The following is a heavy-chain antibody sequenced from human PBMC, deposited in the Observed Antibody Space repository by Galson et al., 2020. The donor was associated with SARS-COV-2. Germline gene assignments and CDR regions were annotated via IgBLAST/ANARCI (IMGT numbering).Heavy chain of an antibody. CDR1: GYTFTSYY. Sequence: ASVKVSCKASGYTFTSYYMHWVRQAPGQGLEWMGIINPSGGSTSYAQKFQGRVTMTRDTSTSTVYMELSSLRSEDTAVYYCARGPVSRDYVWGSYRQYGMDVWGQGTTVTVSS. CDR2: INPSGGST. V-gene: IGHV1-46*01. CDR3: ARGPVSRDYVWGSYRQYGMDV. D-gene: IGHD3-16*02. J-gene: IGHJ6*02.